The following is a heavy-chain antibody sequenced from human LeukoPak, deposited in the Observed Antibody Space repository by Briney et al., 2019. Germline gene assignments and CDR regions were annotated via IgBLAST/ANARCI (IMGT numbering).Heavy chain of an antibody. V-gene: IGHV3-30*02. CDR3: AKESWAVVPAYFDY. J-gene: IGHJ4*02. D-gene: IGHD2-2*01. CDR2: IWYDGSNK. Sequence: PGGSLRLSCAASGFTFSSYGMHWVRQAPGKGLEWVAVIWYDGSNKYYADSVKGRFTISRDNSKNTLYLQMNSLRAEDTAVYYCAKESWAVVPAYFDYWGQGTLVTVSS. CDR1: GFTFSSYG.